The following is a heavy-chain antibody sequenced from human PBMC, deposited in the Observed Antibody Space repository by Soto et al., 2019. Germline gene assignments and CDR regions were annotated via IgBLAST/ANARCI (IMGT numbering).Heavy chain of an antibody. J-gene: IGHJ6*02. Sequence: RRLSCAASGFTFSSYAMHWVRQAPGKGLEWVAVISYDGSNKYYADSVKGRFTISRDNSKNTLYLQMNSLRAEDTAVYYCARVRGRTWSGYYPTLLYGMDVWGQGTTVTVSS. D-gene: IGHD3-3*01. V-gene: IGHV3-30-3*01. CDR1: GFTFSSYA. CDR2: ISYDGSNK. CDR3: ARVRGRTWSGYYPTLLYGMDV.